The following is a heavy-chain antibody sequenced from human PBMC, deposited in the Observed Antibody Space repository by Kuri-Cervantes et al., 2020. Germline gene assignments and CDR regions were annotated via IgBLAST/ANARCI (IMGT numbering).Heavy chain of an antibody. CDR2: IYYSGST. Sequence: ESLKISCTVSGGSISSSSYYWGWIRQPPGKGLERIGSIYYSGSTYYNPSLKSRVTISVDTSKNQFSLKLSSVTAADTAVYYCATHYELVVIVATTGFDYWGQGTLVTVSS. J-gene: IGHJ4*02. D-gene: IGHD5-12*01. V-gene: IGHV4-39*07. CDR3: ATHYELVVIVATTGFDY. CDR1: GGSISSSSYY.